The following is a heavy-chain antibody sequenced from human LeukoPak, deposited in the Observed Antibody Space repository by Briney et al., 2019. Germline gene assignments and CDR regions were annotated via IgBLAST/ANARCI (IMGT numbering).Heavy chain of an antibody. V-gene: IGHV3-30*18. CDR1: GFTFSSYG. CDR3: AKDLLPRSGPPQFDY. D-gene: IGHD3-3*01. J-gene: IGHJ4*02. Sequence: PGRSLRLSCAASGFTFSSYGMHWVRPAAGKGLEWEAVISYDGSNKYYADSVKGRFTISRDNSKNTLYLQMNSLRAEDTAVYYCAKDLLPRSGPPQFDYWGQGTLVTVSS. CDR2: ISYDGSNK.